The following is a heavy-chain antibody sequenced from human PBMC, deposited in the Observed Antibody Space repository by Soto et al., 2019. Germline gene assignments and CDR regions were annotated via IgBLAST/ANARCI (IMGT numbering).Heavy chain of an antibody. Sequence: SETLSLTCTVSGGSISSYYWSWIRQPPGKGLEWIGYIYYSGRTNYNPSLKSRVTISVDTSKNQFSLKLNSVTAADTAVYYCARVNYGNYYYYYGMYFWGQGSTVTVSS. CDR3: ARVNYGNYYYYYGMYF. CDR1: GGSISSYY. V-gene: IGHV4-59*01. D-gene: IGHD4-17*01. J-gene: IGHJ6*02. CDR2: IYYSGRT.